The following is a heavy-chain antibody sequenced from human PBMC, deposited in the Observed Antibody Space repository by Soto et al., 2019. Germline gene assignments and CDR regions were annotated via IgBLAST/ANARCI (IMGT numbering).Heavy chain of an antibody. CDR3: ARDTSHIVVVTAGFDY. CDR1: GYTFTSYY. CDR2: INPSGGST. Sequence: ASVKVSCTASGYTFTSYYMHWVRQAPGQGLEWMGIINPSGGSTSYAQKFQGRVTMTRDTSTSTVYMELSSLRSEDTAVYYCARDTSHIVVVTAGFDYWGQGTLVTAPQ. D-gene: IGHD2-21*02. J-gene: IGHJ4*02. V-gene: IGHV1-46*01.